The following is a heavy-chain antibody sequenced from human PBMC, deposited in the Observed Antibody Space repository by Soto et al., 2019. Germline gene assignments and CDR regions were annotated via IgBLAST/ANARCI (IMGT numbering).Heavy chain of an antibody. V-gene: IGHV1-2*04. CDR2: INPNSGGT. CDR1: GYTFTGYY. CDR3: ARDHLRQAEQLIPVPGSSTGALDI. D-gene: IGHD6-6*01. Sequence: QVQLVQSGAEVKKPGASVKVSCKASGYTFTGYYMHWVRQAPGQGLEWMGWINPNSGGTNYAQKFQGWVTMTRDTSISTAYMELSRLRSDDTAVYYCARDHLRQAEQLIPVPGSSTGALDIWGQGTMVTVSS. J-gene: IGHJ3*02.